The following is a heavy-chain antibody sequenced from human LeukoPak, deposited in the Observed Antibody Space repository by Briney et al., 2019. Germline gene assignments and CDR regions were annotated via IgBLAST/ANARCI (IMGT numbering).Heavy chain of an antibody. CDR2: ISSSSSTI. CDR1: GFTFSSYS. J-gene: IGHJ4*02. V-gene: IGHV3-48*01. CDR3: ARDLDHYYDSSGYEDY. D-gene: IGHD3-22*01. Sequence: PGGSLRLSCAAPGFTFSSYSMNWVRQAPGKGLEWVSYISSSSSTIYYADSVKGRFTISRDNAKNSLYLQMNSLRAEDTAVYYCARDLDHYYDSSGYEDYWGQGTLVTVSS.